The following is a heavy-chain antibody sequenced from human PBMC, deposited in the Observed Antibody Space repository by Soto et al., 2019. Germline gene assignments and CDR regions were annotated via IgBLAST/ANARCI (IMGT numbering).Heavy chain of an antibody. CDR2: ISSSSATI. CDR1: GFTFSSYS. J-gene: IGHJ4*02. V-gene: IGHV3-48*02. D-gene: IGHD2-2*02. Sequence: EVQLVESGGDLIQPGGSLRLSCAASGFTFSSYSMNWVRQFPGKGLEWISYISSSSATIYYAYSVRGRFTISRDNARNSLYLQMNSRRDEDTAVYYCVIDPLNTDHYFDYCGQGTMVAVSS. CDR3: VIDPLNTDHYFDY.